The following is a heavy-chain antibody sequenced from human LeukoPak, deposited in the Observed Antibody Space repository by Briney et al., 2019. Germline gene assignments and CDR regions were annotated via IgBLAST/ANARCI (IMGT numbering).Heavy chain of an antibody. D-gene: IGHD6-13*01. CDR1: GDSVSSNSVT. Sequence: SQTLSLTCAISGDSVSSNSVTWNWIRQSPSRGLEWLGRTYYRSTWYNDYAVSVRGRITVNPDTSKNRFSLQLSSVAAADTAVYYCARGVVVAAAASYPGYYFDYWGQGTLVTVSS. J-gene: IGHJ4*02. CDR2: TYYRSTWYN. CDR3: ARGVVVAAAASYPGYYFDY. V-gene: IGHV6-1*01.